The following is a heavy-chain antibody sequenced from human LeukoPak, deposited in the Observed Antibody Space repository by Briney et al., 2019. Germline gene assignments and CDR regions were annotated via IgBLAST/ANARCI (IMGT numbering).Heavy chain of an antibody. CDR1: GFTFSDSW. CDR2: IKEDGSVK. V-gene: IGHV3-7*01. D-gene: IGHD3-16*01. J-gene: IGHJ4*02. Sequence: GGSLRLSCAASGFTFSDSWMNWVRQAPGKGLEWVANIKEDGSVKYYVDSVKGRFTISRDNAKNSLCLQMNSLRVEDTAVYYCARDPGRGGKATMDYWGQGTLVTVSS. CDR3: ARDPGRGGKATMDY.